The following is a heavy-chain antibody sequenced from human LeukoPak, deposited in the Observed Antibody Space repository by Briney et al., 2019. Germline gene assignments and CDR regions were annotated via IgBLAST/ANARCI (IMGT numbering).Heavy chain of an antibody. CDR1: GFTFSSYS. Sequence: GGSLRLSCAASGFTFSSYSMNWVRQAPGKGLEWVSSISSSSSYIYYADSVKGRFTISRDNAKNSLYLQMNSLRAEDTAVYYCAREPPYYDSSGYHSDAFDIWGQGTMVTVSS. V-gene: IGHV3-21*01. CDR2: ISSSSSYI. D-gene: IGHD3-22*01. J-gene: IGHJ3*02. CDR3: AREPPYYDSSGYHSDAFDI.